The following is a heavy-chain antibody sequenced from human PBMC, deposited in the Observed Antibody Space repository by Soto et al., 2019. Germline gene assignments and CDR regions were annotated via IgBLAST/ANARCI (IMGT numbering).Heavy chain of an antibody. CDR1: GYTFTGQY. CDR2: INPDSGDT. D-gene: IGHD3-3*02. CDR3: ARDRGNMVAIFHHYYGMDV. J-gene: IGHJ6*02. Sequence: ASVKVSCKASGYTFTGQYMHWVRQAPGQGLEWMGWINPDSGDTKYAQKFQGRVTMTRDTSISAVYMEFSRLKSDDTAVYYFARDRGNMVAIFHHYYGMDVWGQGTTVTVSS. V-gene: IGHV1-2*02.